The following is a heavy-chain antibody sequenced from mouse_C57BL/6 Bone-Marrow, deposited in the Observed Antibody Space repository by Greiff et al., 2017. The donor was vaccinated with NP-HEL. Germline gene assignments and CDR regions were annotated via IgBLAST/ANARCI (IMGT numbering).Heavy chain of an antibody. J-gene: IGHJ2*01. V-gene: IGHV1-82*01. CDR2: IYPGDGDT. CDR1: GYAFSSSW. Sequence: VQRVESGPELVKPGASVKISCKASGYAFSSSWMNWVKQRPGKGLEWIGRIYPGDGDTNYNGKFKGKATLTADKSSSTAYMQLSSLTSEDSAVYFCARGYYGNFYYFDDWGQGTTLTVSS. D-gene: IGHD2-1*01. CDR3: ARGYYGNFYYFDD.